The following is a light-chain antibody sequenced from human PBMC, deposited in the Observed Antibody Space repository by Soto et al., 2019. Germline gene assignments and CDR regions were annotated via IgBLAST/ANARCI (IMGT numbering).Light chain of an antibody. CDR2: GAS. CDR3: QQYNNWPPIT. J-gene: IGKJ5*01. Sequence: EIVMTQSPATLSVSPGERATLSWRASQSVSSNLAWYQQKPSQAPRPLIYGASTRATGIPARFSGSGSGTEFTLTISSLQSEDFAVYYCQQYNNWPPITFGQGTRLEIK. V-gene: IGKV3-15*01. CDR1: QSVSSN.